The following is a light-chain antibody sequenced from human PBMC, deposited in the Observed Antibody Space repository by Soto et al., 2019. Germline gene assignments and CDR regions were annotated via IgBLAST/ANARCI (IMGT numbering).Light chain of an antibody. Sequence: EIVMTQSPATLSVSPGERATLSCRASQSVSSNLAWYQQKPGQAPRLLIYGASTRATGIPARFSGSASGTEFTITISSLQSADFAVYYCQHYNNWPITFGQGTRLEIK. CDR3: QHYNNWPIT. J-gene: IGKJ5*01. CDR2: GAS. CDR1: QSVSSN. V-gene: IGKV3-15*01.